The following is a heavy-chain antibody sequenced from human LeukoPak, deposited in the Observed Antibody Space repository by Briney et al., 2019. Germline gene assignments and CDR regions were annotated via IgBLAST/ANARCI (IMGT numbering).Heavy chain of an antibody. V-gene: IGHV3-48*04. D-gene: IGHD3-10*01. J-gene: IGHJ4*02. Sequence: GGSLRLSCAASGFTFSSYSMNWVRQAPGKGLEWVSYISGSASTMYYADSVKGRFTISRDNAKNSLYLQMNSLRAEDTAVYYCASLDRGYYYSFDYWGQGTLVTVSS. CDR3: ASLDRGYYYSFDY. CDR2: ISGSASTM. CDR1: GFTFSSYS.